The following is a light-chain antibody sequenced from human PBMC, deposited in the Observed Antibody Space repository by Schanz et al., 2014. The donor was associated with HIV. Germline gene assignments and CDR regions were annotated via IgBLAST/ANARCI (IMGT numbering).Light chain of an antibody. Sequence: IQMTQSPSTLSASVGDRVTITCRASQYISSDLAWYQQKPGKAPKVLIYAASTLQSGVPSRFSGSGSGTDFTLTISCLQSEDFATYYCQQYYSHPSFGQGTKLEIK. J-gene: IGKJ2*01. CDR1: QYISSD. V-gene: IGKV1-8*01. CDR2: AAS. CDR3: QQYYSHPS.